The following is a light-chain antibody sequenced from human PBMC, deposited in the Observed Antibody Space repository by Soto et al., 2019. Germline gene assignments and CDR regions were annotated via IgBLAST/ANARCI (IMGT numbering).Light chain of an antibody. CDR2: GAS. CDR3: QQYNNWPPN. J-gene: IGKJ5*01. CDR1: QSVTTQ. Sequence: IVLTQSPGTLSLSPGERATLSCRASQSVTTQLAWYQQKPGQAPRLIIHGASSRATGVPDRITGSGSGTDFTLTISRLEPEDFAVYFCQQYNNWPPNFGQGTRLEIK. V-gene: IGKV3-20*01.